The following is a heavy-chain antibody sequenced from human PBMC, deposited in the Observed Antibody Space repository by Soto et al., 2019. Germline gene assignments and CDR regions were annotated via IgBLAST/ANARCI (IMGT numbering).Heavy chain of an antibody. CDR3: ARRPITPAGQFYLDV. V-gene: IGHV4-59*08. CDR2: TYYTGNT. Sequence: QVQLQESGPGLVKPSETLSLSCTVSGVSITSYYWDWIRQPPGKGLEWIGQTYYTGNTQYNTSLKSRVTMSVDTSKNQFALPLRSVTAADTAVYYCARRPITPAGQFYLDVWGKGTTVTVSS. D-gene: IGHD3-10*01. CDR1: GVSITSYY. J-gene: IGHJ6*03.